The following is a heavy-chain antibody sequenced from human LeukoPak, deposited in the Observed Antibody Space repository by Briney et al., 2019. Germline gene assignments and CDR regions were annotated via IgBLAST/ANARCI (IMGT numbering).Heavy chain of an antibody. CDR1: GGSFSGYY. V-gene: IGHV4-34*01. D-gene: IGHD6-19*01. CDR2: INHSGST. Sequence: SETLSLTCAVYGGSFSGYYWSWIRQPPGKGLEWIGEINHSGSTNYNPSLKSRVTISVDTSKNQSSLKLSSVTAADTAVYYCARGLPQWLPTYYFDYWGQGTLVTVSS. CDR3: ARGLPQWLPTYYFDY. J-gene: IGHJ4*02.